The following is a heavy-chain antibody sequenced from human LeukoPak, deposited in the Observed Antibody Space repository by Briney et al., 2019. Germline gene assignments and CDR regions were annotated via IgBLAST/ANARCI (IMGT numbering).Heavy chain of an antibody. Sequence: ASVKVSCKASGYTFTSYYMHWARQAPGQGLEWMGIINPSGGSTSYAQKFQGRVSMTRDMSTSTVYMELSSLRSEDTAVYYCARDRGGYNSYYFDYWGQGTLVTVSS. CDR3: ARDRGGYNSYYFDY. CDR1: GYTFTSYY. J-gene: IGHJ4*02. D-gene: IGHD5-24*01. V-gene: IGHV1-46*01. CDR2: INPSGGST.